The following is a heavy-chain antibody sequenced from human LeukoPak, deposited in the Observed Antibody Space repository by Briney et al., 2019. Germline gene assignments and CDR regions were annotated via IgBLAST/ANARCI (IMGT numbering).Heavy chain of an antibody. CDR2: IKRKGDDGTI. Sequence: GGSLRLSCAASALTVSSNYMSWVRQAPGRGLEWVGRIKRKGDDGTIDYAAPVKGRLSVSRDDSKNMLYLQMNSLKSEDTAVYYCTAGTGRSDFDYWGQGTLVTVSS. CDR3: TAGTGRSDFDY. CDR1: ALTVSSNY. J-gene: IGHJ4*02. V-gene: IGHV3-15*01. D-gene: IGHD3/OR15-3a*01.